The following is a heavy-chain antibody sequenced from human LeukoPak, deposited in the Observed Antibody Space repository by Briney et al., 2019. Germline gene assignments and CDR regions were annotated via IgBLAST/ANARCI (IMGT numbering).Heavy chain of an antibody. J-gene: IGHJ6*03. CDR1: GGSFSGYY. CDR2: INHSGST. V-gene: IGHV4-34*01. D-gene: IGHD5-12*01. Sequence: SETLSLACAVYGGSFSGYYWSWIRQPPGKGLEWIGEINHSGSTNYNPSLKSRVTISVDTSKNQFSLKLSSVTAADTAVYYCATGGGFEWLRGYYYYYMDVWGKGTTVTVSS. CDR3: ATGGGFEWLRGYYYYYMDV.